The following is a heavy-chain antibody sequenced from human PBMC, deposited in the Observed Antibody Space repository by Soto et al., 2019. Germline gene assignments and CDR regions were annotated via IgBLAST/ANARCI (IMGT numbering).Heavy chain of an antibody. V-gene: IGHV1-69*06. J-gene: IGHJ6*02. CDR3: ANRDYGGNKYYYYGMDV. Sequence: QVQLVQSGAEVKKPGSSVKVSCKASGGTFSSYAISWVRQAPGQGLEWMGGIIPIFGTANYAQKFQGRVTITADKSTSTAYMELSSLRSEDTAVYYCANRDYGGNKYYYYGMDVWGQGTTVTVSS. CDR1: GGTFSSYA. CDR2: IIPIFGTA. D-gene: IGHD4-17*01.